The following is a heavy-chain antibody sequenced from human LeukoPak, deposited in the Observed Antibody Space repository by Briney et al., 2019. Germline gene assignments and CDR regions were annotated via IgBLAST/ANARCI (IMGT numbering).Heavy chain of an antibody. D-gene: IGHD6-13*01. Sequence: SETLSLTCSLSGGSFSSYYWSWIRHPPGKGLEWFGYIYNSGFTIYNPSLKSRVTISIDMSKNQFSLKLSSVTAADTAVYYCARLAAMSAATGGYGMDVWGQGITVTISS. J-gene: IGHJ6*02. V-gene: IGHV4-59*08. CDR3: ARLAAMSAATGGYGMDV. CDR1: GGSFSSYY. CDR2: IYNSGFT.